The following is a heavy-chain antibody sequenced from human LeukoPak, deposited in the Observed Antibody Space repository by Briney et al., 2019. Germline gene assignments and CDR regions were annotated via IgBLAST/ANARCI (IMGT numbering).Heavy chain of an antibody. CDR3: AREEASYGSGSPLDY. Sequence: PSETLSLTCTVSGGSISSGGYYWSWIRQHPGKGLEWIGYIYYSGSTYYNPSLKSRVTISVDTSKNQFSLKLSSVTAADTAVYYCAREEASYGSGSPLDYWGQGTLVTVSS. J-gene: IGHJ4*02. CDR1: GGSISSGGYY. D-gene: IGHD3-10*01. V-gene: IGHV4-31*03. CDR2: IYYSGST.